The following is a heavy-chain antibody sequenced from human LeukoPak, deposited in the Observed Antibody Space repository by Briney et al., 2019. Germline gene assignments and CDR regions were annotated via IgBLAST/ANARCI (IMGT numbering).Heavy chain of an antibody. Sequence: GGSLRLSCVASGFAVGSNYMSWVRRAPGKGLEWVSLIYSGGAIRYADSVKGRLTISRDSSKNTLFLQMNDLAVEDAARYYCARRPGNWGQGILVTVSS. CDR3: ARRPGN. CDR1: GFAVGSNY. CDR2: IYSGGAI. V-gene: IGHV3-53*01. J-gene: IGHJ4*02. D-gene: IGHD1-14*01.